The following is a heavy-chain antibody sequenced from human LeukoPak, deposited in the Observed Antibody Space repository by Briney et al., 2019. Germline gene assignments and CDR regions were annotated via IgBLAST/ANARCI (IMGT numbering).Heavy chain of an antibody. CDR3: ARDQSSGWYGD. Sequence: GASATVSCKASGYTFTDYYIHWVRQAPGQGLEWMGWINPNSGGTNYAQKFQGRVTMTRDTSISTAYLDLSGLRSDDTAVYFCARDQSSGWYGDWGQGTLVTVSS. CDR1: GYTFTDYY. J-gene: IGHJ4*02. D-gene: IGHD6-19*01. CDR2: INPNSGGT. V-gene: IGHV1-2*02.